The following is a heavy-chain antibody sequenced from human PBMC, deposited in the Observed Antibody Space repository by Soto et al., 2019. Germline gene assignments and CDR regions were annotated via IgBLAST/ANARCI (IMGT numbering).Heavy chain of an antibody. CDR2: TSYDGNKK. CDR1: GFTFSKYA. CDR3: ARDPAYQAQYGMDV. V-gene: IGHV3-30-3*01. J-gene: IGHJ6*02. Sequence: QVQLVESGGGVVQPGRSLRLSCIGSGFTFSKYAIHWVRQAPGKGLEWVAVTSYDGNKKDYAESVKGRFTISRDNSKNKLYLQMNSLIPDDTAVYYCARDPAYQAQYGMDVWGQGTTVTVSS. D-gene: IGHD2-2*01.